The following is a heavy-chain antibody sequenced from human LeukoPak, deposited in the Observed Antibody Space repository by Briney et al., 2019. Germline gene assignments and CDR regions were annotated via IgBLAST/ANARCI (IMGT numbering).Heavy chain of an antibody. Sequence: PSETLSLTCAVYGGSFSGYYWSWIRQPPGKGLEWIGEINHSGSTNYNPSLKSRVTISVDTSKNQFSLKLSSVTAADTAVYCCARGSSNYDFWSGYSAPFDYWGQGTLVTVSS. CDR1: GGSFSGYY. CDR3: ARGSSNYDFWSGYSAPFDY. CDR2: INHSGST. J-gene: IGHJ4*02. D-gene: IGHD3-3*01. V-gene: IGHV4-34*01.